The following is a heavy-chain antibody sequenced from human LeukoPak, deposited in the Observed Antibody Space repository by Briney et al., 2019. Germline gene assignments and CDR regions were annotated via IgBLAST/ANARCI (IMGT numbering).Heavy chain of an antibody. Sequence: PETLSLTCTVSGGSISRYYRSWIRQAAGKGLEWIGRIYTSGSTNYHPSPKSRVTMSVDTSKNQFSLKLSSVTAADTAVYYCAREDYDILTGYPNWGQGTLVTVSS. J-gene: IGHJ4*02. CDR2: IYTSGST. CDR1: GGSISRYY. V-gene: IGHV4-4*07. D-gene: IGHD3-9*01. CDR3: AREDYDILTGYPN.